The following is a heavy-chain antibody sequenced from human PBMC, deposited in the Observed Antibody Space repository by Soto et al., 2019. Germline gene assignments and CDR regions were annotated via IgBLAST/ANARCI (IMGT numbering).Heavy chain of an antibody. V-gene: IGHV3-23*01. Sequence: GGSLRLSCAASGFTFSSYAMNWVRQAPGKGLEWVSSIRGSGANTYYADSVKGRFTISRDNSENTLYLQMNSLRAEDTAVYYCATPIRLGELPYFYGMDAWGHGTTVTVS. D-gene: IGHD3-10*01. CDR1: GFTFSSYA. CDR3: ATPIRLGELPYFYGMDA. J-gene: IGHJ6*02. CDR2: IRGSGANT.